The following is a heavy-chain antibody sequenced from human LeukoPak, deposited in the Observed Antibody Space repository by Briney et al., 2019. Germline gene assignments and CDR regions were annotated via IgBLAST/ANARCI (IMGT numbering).Heavy chain of an antibody. CDR2: ISWNSGSI. Sequence: GGSLRLSCAGSGFIFNNYAMHWVRQPPGKGLEWVSGISWNSGSIDYADSVKGRFTISRDNAKNSLYLQMNSLRVEDTAFYYCAKDNRRHYTRGPNPDSLHWGQGALVTVSS. V-gene: IGHV3-9*01. CDR1: GFIFNNYA. D-gene: IGHD2-2*02. J-gene: IGHJ4*02. CDR3: AKDNRRHYTRGPNPDSLH.